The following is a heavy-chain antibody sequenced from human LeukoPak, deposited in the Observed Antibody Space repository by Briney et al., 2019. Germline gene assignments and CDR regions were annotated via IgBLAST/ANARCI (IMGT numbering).Heavy chain of an antibody. CDR1: GYSFTTYY. Sequence: ASVNVSCKASGYSFTTYYIHGVRQTPGQGLEWMGIINPSGGSTSFAQKFQASLTMTRDTSTSTVYMELSGLSSEDTAVYYCAREIVVVPSAMGFDPWGQGTLVTVSS. CDR3: AREIVVVPSAMGFDP. V-gene: IGHV1-46*01. D-gene: IGHD2-2*01. CDR2: INPSGGST. J-gene: IGHJ5*02.